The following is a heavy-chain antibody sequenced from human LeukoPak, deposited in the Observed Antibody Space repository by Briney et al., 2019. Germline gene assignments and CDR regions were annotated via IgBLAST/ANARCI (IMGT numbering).Heavy chain of an antibody. V-gene: IGHV3-23*01. CDR1: GFTSIAYA. Sequence: SGGSLRLSCVGSGFTSIAYALTWARQAPGKGLEWVSGISGGGVTTYYADSVKGRFTISRDNSKNTLYLQMNSLRAEDTAVYYCAKDPGYCSSTSCSHYYYYGMDVWGQGTTVTVSS. CDR2: ISGGGVTT. D-gene: IGHD2-2*01. J-gene: IGHJ6*02. CDR3: AKDPGYCSSTSCSHYYYYGMDV.